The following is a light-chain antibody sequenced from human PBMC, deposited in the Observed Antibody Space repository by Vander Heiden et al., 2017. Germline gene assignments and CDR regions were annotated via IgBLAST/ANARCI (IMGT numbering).Light chain of an antibody. CDR3: ATWDNSLSGRGI. CDR1: ISNVGANL. J-gene: IGLJ2*01. CDR2: SDN. Sequence: QSVLTQPPSASGTVGQRVTISCSGSISNVGANLVYWYQQFPGTAPKLLIYSDNPRPSGVPDRFSGSKSGPSASLAISGLRSEDEADYYCATWDNSLSGRGIFGGGTKLTVV. V-gene: IGLV1-47*02.